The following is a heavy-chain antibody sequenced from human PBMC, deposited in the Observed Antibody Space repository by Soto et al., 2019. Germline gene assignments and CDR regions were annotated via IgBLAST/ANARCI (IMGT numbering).Heavy chain of an antibody. Sequence: GASVKVSCKASGYTFTSYGISWVRQAPGQGLEWMGWISAYNGNTNYAQKLQGRVTMTTDTSTSTAYMELRSLRSDDTAVYYCARDLDCSSTSCYASPYFQHWAQGTLVTVSS. CDR3: ARDLDCSSTSCYASPYFQH. CDR1: GYTFTSYG. V-gene: IGHV1-18*01. CDR2: ISAYNGNT. D-gene: IGHD2-2*01. J-gene: IGHJ1*01.